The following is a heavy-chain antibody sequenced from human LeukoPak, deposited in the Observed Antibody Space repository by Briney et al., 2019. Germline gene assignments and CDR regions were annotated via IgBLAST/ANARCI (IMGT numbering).Heavy chain of an antibody. D-gene: IGHD6-13*01. CDR1: GFTFSSYS. J-gene: IGHJ5*02. CDR3: AREPRQIAAAKINWFDP. V-gene: IGHV3-21*01. CDR2: ISSSSSYI. Sequence: PGGSLRLSCAASGFTFSSYSMNWVRQAPGKGLEWVSFISSSSSYIYYADSVKGRFTISRDNAKNSLYLQMNSLRAEDTAVYYCAREPRQIAAAKINWFDPWGQGTLVTVSS.